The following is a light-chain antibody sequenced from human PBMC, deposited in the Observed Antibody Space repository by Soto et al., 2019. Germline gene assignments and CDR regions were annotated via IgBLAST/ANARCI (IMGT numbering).Light chain of an antibody. CDR2: EAS. V-gene: IGKV1-33*01. Sequence: DIQMTQSPSSLSASVGDRITITCQASQDISKYLIWYQQTPGKAPKFLIYEASNLERGVPSRFSGSGSGTDFTFTINSLQPEDIATYYCQQYHSLPFTFGPGIKLDIK. J-gene: IGKJ3*01. CDR3: QQYHSLPFT. CDR1: QDISKY.